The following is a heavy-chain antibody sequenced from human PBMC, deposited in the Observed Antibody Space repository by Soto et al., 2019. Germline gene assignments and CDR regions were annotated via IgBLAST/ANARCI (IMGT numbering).Heavy chain of an antibody. V-gene: IGHV3-7*01. CDR2: IKQDGSEK. Sequence: GGSLRLSCAASGFTFSSYWMSWVRQAPGKGLEWVANIKQDGSEKYYVDSVKGRFTISRDNAKNSLYLQMNSLRAEDTAVYYCARDLRKYCSGGSCYMLDYWGQGTLVTVSS. CDR1: GFTFSSYW. CDR3: ARDLRKYCSGGSCYMLDY. J-gene: IGHJ4*02. D-gene: IGHD2-15*01.